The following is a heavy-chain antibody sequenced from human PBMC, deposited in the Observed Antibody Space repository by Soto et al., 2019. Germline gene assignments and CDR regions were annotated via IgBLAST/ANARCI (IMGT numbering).Heavy chain of an antibody. Sequence: ASVKGSCKASGYTFTDYFIHWVRQAPGQGLEWIGWINPYSGGADLSQKFQGRVTMTRDTSISTAYMEVSSLRSDDTAVFYCARLMNYSHSRGSSHPGFDMWGQGTLVTVSS. D-gene: IGHD3-10*01. CDR2: INPYSGGA. CDR3: ARLMNYSHSRGSSHPGFDM. V-gene: IGHV1-2*02. J-gene: IGHJ3*02. CDR1: GYTFTDYF.